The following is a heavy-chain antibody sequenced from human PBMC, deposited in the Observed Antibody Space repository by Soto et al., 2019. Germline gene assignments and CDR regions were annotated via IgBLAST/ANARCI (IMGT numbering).Heavy chain of an antibody. D-gene: IGHD2-2*01. V-gene: IGHV4-39*02. CDR2: IFYTGTI. CDR3: ARLVVVAPVANV. Sequence: QLQLQESGPGLVKPSETLSLTCSVSGGSINYNSYYWGWIRQPPGKGLEWVGGIFYTGTIYYSPSLQDRVTISVDTSKNSFSLNLTSVTAADTAVYFCARLVVVAPVANVWGQGTLVTVSS. J-gene: IGHJ4*02. CDR1: GGSINYNSYY.